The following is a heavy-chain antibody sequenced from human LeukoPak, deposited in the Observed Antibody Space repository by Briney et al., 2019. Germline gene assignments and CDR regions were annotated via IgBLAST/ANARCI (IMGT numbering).Heavy chain of an antibody. D-gene: IGHD5-24*01. V-gene: IGHV3-66*01. CDR2: IYSGSST. CDR1: GFTVSSNY. CDR3: ASEGGRDGYNYGLFDY. Sequence: GGSLRLSCAASGFTVSSNYMSWVRQAPGKGLEWVSVIYSGSSTYYADSVKGRFTISRDNSKNTLYLQMNSLRAEDTAVYYCASEGGRDGYNYGLFDYWGQGTLVTVSS. J-gene: IGHJ4*02.